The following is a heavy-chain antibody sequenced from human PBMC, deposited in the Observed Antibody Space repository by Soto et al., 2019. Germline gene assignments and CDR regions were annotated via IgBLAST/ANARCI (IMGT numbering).Heavy chain of an antibody. CDR1: GFTFSGHY. CDR2: IRNKPNGHTT. J-gene: IGHJ4*02. V-gene: IGHV3-72*01. D-gene: IGHD2-21*02. CDR3: STTVITAPLFEY. Sequence: EVQLVESGGGLVQPGGSLRLSCEGSGFTFSGHYMDWVRQAPVKGLEWLGRIRNKPNGHTTSYAASVKGRFTISRDDSKNLVYLQMNSLKSEDTALYYCSTTVITAPLFEYWGQGTLVAVSS.